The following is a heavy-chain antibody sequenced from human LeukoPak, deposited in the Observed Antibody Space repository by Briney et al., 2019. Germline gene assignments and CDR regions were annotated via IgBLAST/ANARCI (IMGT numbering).Heavy chain of an antibody. D-gene: IGHD1-26*01. CDR3: ARESDPEWEPIDY. CDR2: IYYSGST. V-gene: IGHV4-61*01. Sequence: PSETLSLTCTVSGGSVSSGSYYWSWIRQPPGKGLEWIGYIYYSGSTNYNPSLKSRITISVDTSKNQFSLKLSSVTAADTAVYYCARESDPEWEPIDYWGQGTLVTVS. CDR1: GGSVSSGSYY. J-gene: IGHJ4*02.